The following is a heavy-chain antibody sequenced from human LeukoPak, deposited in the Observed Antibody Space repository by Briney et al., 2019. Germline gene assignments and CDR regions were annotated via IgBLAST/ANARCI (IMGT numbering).Heavy chain of an antibody. D-gene: IGHD1/OR15-1a*01. V-gene: IGHV3-23*01. CDR3: AREQTRGGDLDY. CDR2: ISGSGGST. Sequence: GGSLRLSCAASGFTSSSYGMSWVRQAPGKGLEWVSAISGSGGSTYYADSVKGRFTISRDNSKNTLYLQMYSLRAEDTAVYYCAREQTRGGDLDYWGQGALVTVSS. CDR1: GFTSSSYG. J-gene: IGHJ4*02.